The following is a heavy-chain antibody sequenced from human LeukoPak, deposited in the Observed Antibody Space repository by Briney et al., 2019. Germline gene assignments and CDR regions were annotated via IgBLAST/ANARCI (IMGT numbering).Heavy chain of an antibody. Sequence: PGGSLRLSCAASGFTFSSYSMNWVRQAPGKGLEWVSYISSSSSSIYYADSVKGRFTISRDNAKNSLYLQMNSLRDEDTAVYYCARDRHITVIVVVTNDAFDIWGQGTMVTVSS. D-gene: IGHD3-22*01. V-gene: IGHV3-48*02. CDR3: ARDRHITVIVVVTNDAFDI. CDR2: ISSSSSSI. J-gene: IGHJ3*02. CDR1: GFTFSSYS.